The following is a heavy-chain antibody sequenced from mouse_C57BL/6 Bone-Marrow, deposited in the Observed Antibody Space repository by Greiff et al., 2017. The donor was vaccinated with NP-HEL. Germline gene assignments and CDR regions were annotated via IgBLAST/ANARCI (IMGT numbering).Heavy chain of an antibody. CDR1: GFNIKDDY. CDR2: IDPENGDT. V-gene: IGHV14-4*01. CDR3: TTWGVDAMDY. Sequence: VQLQQSGAELVRPGASVKLSCTASGFNIKDDYMHRVKQRPEQGLEWIGWIDPENGDTEYASKFQGKATITADTSSNTAYLQLSSLTSEDTAVYYCTTWGVDAMDYWGQGTSVTVSS. J-gene: IGHJ4*01.